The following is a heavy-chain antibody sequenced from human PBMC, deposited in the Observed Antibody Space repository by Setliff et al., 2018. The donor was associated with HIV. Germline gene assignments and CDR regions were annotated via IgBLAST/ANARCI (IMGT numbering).Heavy chain of an antibody. D-gene: IGHD2-15*01. J-gene: IGHJ4*02. CDR3: ATYRGYNSGDRWSFFDY. Sequence: GSLRLSCAASGLIFSSYEMNWVRQAPGKGLEWISFIGGHGSIIHYVDSVEGRFTISRDNARNSLFLQMNSLRAEDTAVYYCATYRGYNSGDRWSFFDYWGQGILVTVSS. CDR2: IGGHGSII. V-gene: IGHV3-48*03. CDR1: GLIFSSYE.